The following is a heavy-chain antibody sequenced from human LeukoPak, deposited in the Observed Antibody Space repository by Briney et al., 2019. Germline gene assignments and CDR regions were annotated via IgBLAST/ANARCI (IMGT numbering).Heavy chain of an antibody. D-gene: IGHD5-18*01. V-gene: IGHV3-23*01. Sequence: PGGTLRLSCEASGFIFSRYGMTWVRQAPGKGLEWVSAISGSGGTTYYADSVKGRFTISRDNPKNTLYLQITSLRAEDTGVYYCAKEGYSYGSLWGQGTLVTVSS. CDR1: GFIFSRYG. CDR2: ISGSGGTT. CDR3: AKEGYSYGSL. J-gene: IGHJ4*02.